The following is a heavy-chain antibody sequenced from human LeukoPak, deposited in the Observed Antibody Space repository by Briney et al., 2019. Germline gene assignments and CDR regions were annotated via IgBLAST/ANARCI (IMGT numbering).Heavy chain of an antibody. V-gene: IGHV5-51*01. Sequence: GESLKISCKGSGYSFTSYWIGWVRQMPGKGLEWMGIIYPGDSETRYSPSFHGQDSISADKSINTLYLQWNSLKASDTAMYFCARGPPRVGAIVEGDYWGQGTLVTVSS. J-gene: IGHJ4*02. CDR2: IYPGDSET. CDR3: ARGPPRVGAIVEGDY. CDR1: GYSFTSYW. D-gene: IGHD1-26*01.